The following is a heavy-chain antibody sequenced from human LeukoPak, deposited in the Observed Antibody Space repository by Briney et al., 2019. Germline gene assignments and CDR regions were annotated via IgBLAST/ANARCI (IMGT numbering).Heavy chain of an antibody. J-gene: IGHJ3*02. CDR3: ARVHYDFWSGYPTYAFDI. Sequence: PSETLSLTCAVYGGSFSGYYLSWIRQPPGKGLEWIGEINHSGSTNYNPSLKSRVTISVDTSKNQFSLKLSSVTAADTAVYYCARVHYDFWSGYPTYAFDIWAKGQWSPSLQ. CDR1: GGSFSGYY. V-gene: IGHV4-34*01. D-gene: IGHD3-3*01. CDR2: INHSGST.